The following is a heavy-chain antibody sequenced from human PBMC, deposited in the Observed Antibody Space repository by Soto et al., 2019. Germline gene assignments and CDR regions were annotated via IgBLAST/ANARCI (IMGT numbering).Heavy chain of an antibody. CDR2: ISYGGGTT. D-gene: IGHD3-22*01. V-gene: IGHV3-23*01. CDR3: AKNPGYYYDSTGYHFDY. Sequence: EVQLLESGGGLVQPGGSLRLSCAASEFTFSNYAMSWVRQAPGKGLEWVSAISYGGGTTYYADSVKGRFTISRDNSKNXXYLQKNSLRAEDTAVYYCAKNPGYYYDSTGYHFDYWGQGTLVTVSA. J-gene: IGHJ4*02. CDR1: EFTFSNYA.